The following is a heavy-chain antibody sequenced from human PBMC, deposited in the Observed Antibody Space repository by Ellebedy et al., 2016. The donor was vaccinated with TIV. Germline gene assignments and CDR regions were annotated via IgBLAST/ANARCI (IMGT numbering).Heavy chain of an antibody. CDR3: ARHELTSSTSLTINWYFDL. J-gene: IGHJ2*01. Sequence: MPSETLSLTCAVYGGSFSGYYWSWIRQPPGKGLEWIGEINHSGSTNYNPSLKSRVTISVDTSKNQFSLKLSSVTAADTAVYYCARHELTSSTSLTINWYFDLWGRGTLVTVSS. V-gene: IGHV4-34*01. CDR1: GGSFSGYY. CDR2: INHSGST. D-gene: IGHD2-2*01.